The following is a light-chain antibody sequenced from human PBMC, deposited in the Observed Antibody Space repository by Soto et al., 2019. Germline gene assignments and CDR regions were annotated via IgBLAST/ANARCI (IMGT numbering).Light chain of an antibody. CDR2: AAS. Sequence: NKLSKSPAVLSLSITDSVTITCRASQVISTSLAWYQVKPGKAPKLLIYAASTLESGVPSRFSATVSGTEFSLTITSLQPEDFAPYYCQHICHPPIPFG. CDR3: QHICHPPIP. CDR1: QVISTS. V-gene: IGKV1-9*01. J-gene: IGKJ5*01.